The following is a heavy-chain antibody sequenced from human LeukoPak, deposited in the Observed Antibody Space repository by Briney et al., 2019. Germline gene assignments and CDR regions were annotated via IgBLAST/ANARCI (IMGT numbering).Heavy chain of an antibody. CDR2: FDPEDGET. CDR3: AADSIYYSRGVY. Sequence: GASVKVSCKASGYTFTDYYMHWVQQAPGKGLEWMGGFDPEDGETIYAQKFQGRVTMTEDTSTDTAYMELSSLRSEDTAVYYCAADSIYYSRGVYWGQGTLVTVSS. D-gene: IGHD3-10*02. V-gene: IGHV1-24*01. CDR1: GYTFTDYY. J-gene: IGHJ4*02.